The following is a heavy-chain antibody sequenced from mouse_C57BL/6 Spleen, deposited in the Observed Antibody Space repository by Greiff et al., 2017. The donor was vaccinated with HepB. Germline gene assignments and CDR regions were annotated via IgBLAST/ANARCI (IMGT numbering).Heavy chain of an antibody. Sequence: EVKVVESGGGLVKPGGSLKLSCAASGFTFSDYGMHWVRQAPEKGLEWVAYISSGSSTIYYEDTVKGRFTISRDNAKNTLFLQMTSLRSEDTAMYYCERQYYGSSYDAMDYWGQGTSVTVSS. V-gene: IGHV5-17*01. D-gene: IGHD1-1*01. CDR1: GFTFSDYG. CDR3: ERQYYGSSYDAMDY. CDR2: ISSGSSTI. J-gene: IGHJ4*01.